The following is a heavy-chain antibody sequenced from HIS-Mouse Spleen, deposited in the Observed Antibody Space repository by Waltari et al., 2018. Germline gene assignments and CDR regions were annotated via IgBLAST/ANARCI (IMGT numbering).Heavy chain of an antibody. CDR1: VGSISSSSYY. Sequence: QLQLQESGPGLVKPSETLSLTCTVPVGSISSSSYYWGGIRQPPGQGLEWIGSIYYSGSTYYNPSLKSRVTISVDTSKNQFSLKLSSVTAADTAVYYCAREIPYSSSWYDWYFDLWGRGTLVTVSS. CDR3: AREIPYSSSWYDWYFDL. D-gene: IGHD6-13*01. J-gene: IGHJ2*01. V-gene: IGHV4-39*07. CDR2: IYYSGST.